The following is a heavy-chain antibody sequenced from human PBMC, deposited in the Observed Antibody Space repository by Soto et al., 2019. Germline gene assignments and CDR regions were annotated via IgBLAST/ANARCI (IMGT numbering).Heavy chain of an antibody. Sequence: SVKVSCKVSGYTFSSYTISWVRQAPGQGLEWMGRIIPILGIANYAQKFQGRVTITADKSTSTAYMELSSLRSEDTAVYYCARSQLGYCSSTSCYVDYYYGMDVWGQGTTVTVSS. CDR1: GYTFSSYT. D-gene: IGHD2-2*01. J-gene: IGHJ6*02. V-gene: IGHV1-69*02. CDR3: ARSQLGYCSSTSCYVDYYYGMDV. CDR2: IIPILGIA.